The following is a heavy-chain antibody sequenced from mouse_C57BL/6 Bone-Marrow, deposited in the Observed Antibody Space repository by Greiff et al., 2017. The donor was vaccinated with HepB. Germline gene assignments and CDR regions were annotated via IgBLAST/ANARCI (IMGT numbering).Heavy chain of an antibody. V-gene: IGHV5-4*01. CDR1: GFTFSSYA. J-gene: IGHJ2*01. CDR2: ISDGGSYT. D-gene: IGHD1-3*01. Sequence: DVMLVESGGGLVKPGGSLKLSCAASGFTFSSYAMSWVRQTPEKRLEWVATISDGGSYTYYPDNVKGRFTISRDNAKNNLYLQMSHLKSEDTAMYYCARESGFSYYFDYWGQGTTLTVSS. CDR3: ARESGFSYYFDY.